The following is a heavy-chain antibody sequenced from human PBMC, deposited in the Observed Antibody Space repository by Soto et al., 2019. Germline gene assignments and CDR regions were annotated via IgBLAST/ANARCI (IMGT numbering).Heavy chain of an antibody. J-gene: IGHJ5*02. CDR2: IYYNGST. D-gene: IGHD2-15*01. V-gene: IGHV4-39*01. CDR1: GGSVSSRSYF. CDR3: ARQRVVPATPTNWFDP. Sequence: QVQVQESGPGLVKPSDTLSLTCTVSGGSVSSRSYFWGWIRQPPGKGLEWIGTIYYNGSTYYNPSLKSRVTSSVDTSKNQFSLKLTSVTASDTGLYYCARQRVVPATPTNWFDPWGQGTLVTVSS.